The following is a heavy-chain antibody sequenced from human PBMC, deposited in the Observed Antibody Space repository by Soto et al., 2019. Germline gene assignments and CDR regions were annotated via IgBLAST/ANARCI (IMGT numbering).Heavy chain of an antibody. CDR1: GNTFTTYY. CDR2: INPRDGGT. Sequence: ASVKVSCKASGNTFTTYYVRWVRQAPGQGLEWMGVINPRDGGTSYAQKFQGRVTMTRDTSTSTVYMELSSLRSEDTAMYYCARRGYCSGGSCPLGFDYWGQGTLVTSPQ. J-gene: IGHJ4*02. CDR3: ARRGYCSGGSCPLGFDY. V-gene: IGHV1-46*03. D-gene: IGHD2-15*01.